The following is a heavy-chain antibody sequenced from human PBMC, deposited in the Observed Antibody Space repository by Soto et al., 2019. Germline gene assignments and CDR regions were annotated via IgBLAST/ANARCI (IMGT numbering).Heavy chain of an antibody. D-gene: IGHD6-13*01. V-gene: IGHV3-23*01. J-gene: IGHJ5*02. CDR1: GFTFSADA. Sequence: GGALRLSCADSGFTFSADAMNWVRQAPGKGLQWVSSISPSGGDTYYPVSVKGRFTISRDNSKNTLFLQMNSLRAEDTAVYYCAKDTGSSWYRPWFDPWGQGTLVTVSS. CDR2: ISPSGGDT. CDR3: AKDTGSSWYRPWFDP.